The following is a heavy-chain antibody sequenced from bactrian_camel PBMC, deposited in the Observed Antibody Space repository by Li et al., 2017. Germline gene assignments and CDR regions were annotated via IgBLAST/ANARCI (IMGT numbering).Heavy chain of an antibody. D-gene: IGHD1*01. V-gene: IGHV3S26*01. CDR1: GFTFSTYW. J-gene: IGHJ4*01. Sequence: QLVESGGGSAQTGGSLRLSCAASGFTFSTYWMYWVRQAPGKEREGLAAIDSDGTITYADSVKGRFAISQDNAKNTLYLQMNTLKPEDTGMYYCAADGGLSDCSSSFQDYEYNFWGRGTQVTVS. CDR3: AADGGLSDCSSSFQDYEYNF. CDR2: IDSDGTI.